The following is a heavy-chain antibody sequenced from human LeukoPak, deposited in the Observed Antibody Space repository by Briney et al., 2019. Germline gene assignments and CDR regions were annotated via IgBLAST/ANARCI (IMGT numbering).Heavy chain of an antibody. CDR1: GGSISSGGYY. D-gene: IGHD6-19*01. CDR3: ARGQGSGYSSGWHPDAFDI. CDR2: IYYSGST. V-gene: IGHV4-30-2*01. J-gene: IGHJ3*02. Sequence: SETLSLTCTVSGGSISSGGYYWSWIRQPPGKGLEWIGYIYYSGSTYYNPSLKSRVTISVDTSKNQFSLKLSSVTAADTAVYYCARGQGSGYSSGWHPDAFDIWGQGTMVTVSS.